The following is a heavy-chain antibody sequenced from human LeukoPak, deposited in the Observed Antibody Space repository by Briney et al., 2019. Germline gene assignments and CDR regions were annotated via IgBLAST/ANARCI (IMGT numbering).Heavy chain of an antibody. Sequence: SETLSLTCSVSGGSLSNYYWTWIRRSPGKGLEWIGYIYSSGSANYNPSLKSRVNISIDTSENQFSLKLSSVTAADTAVYYCARRSWGSDFDYWGQGALVTVSS. CDR2: IYSSGSA. V-gene: IGHV4-59*01. CDR1: GGSLSNYY. J-gene: IGHJ4*02. CDR3: ARRSWGSDFDY. D-gene: IGHD3-16*01.